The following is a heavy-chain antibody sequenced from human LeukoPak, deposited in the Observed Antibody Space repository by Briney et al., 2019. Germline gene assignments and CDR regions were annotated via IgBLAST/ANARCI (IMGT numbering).Heavy chain of an antibody. D-gene: IGHD3-22*01. CDR2: INHSGST. CDR3: ARGNASHDSSGYRPENFDY. Sequence: SETLSLTCAVYGGSFSGYYWSWIRQPPGKGLEWIGEINHSGSTNYNPSLKSRVTISVDTSKSQFSLKLSSVTAADTAVYYCARGNASHDSSGYRPENFDYWGQGTLVTVSS. V-gene: IGHV4-34*01. J-gene: IGHJ4*02. CDR1: GGSFSGYY.